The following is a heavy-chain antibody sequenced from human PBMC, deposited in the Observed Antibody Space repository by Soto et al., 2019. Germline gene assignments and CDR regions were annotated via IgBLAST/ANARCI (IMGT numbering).Heavy chain of an antibody. Sequence: SETLSLTCTVPGGSISSYYWSWIRQPPGKGLEWIGYIYYSGSTNYNPSLKSRVTISVDTSKNQFSLKLSSVTAADTAVYYCARVSNTIVDYWGQGTLVTVSS. CDR3: ARVSNTIVDY. D-gene: IGHD1-20*01. CDR2: IYYSGST. CDR1: GGSISSYY. J-gene: IGHJ4*02. V-gene: IGHV4-59*01.